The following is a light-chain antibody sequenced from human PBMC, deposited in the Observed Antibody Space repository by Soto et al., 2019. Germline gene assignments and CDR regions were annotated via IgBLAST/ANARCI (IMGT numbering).Light chain of an antibody. V-gene: IGLV2-14*03. CDR1: SSDVGGYNY. J-gene: IGLJ3*02. Sequence: QSVLTQPASVSGSPGQSIIISCTGTSSDVGGYNYVSWYQQHPGKAPRLLIYDVTRRPSGVSNRFSASKSGNTASLTISGLQAEDEADYYCTSYTSTSAPGVFGGGTQLTVL. CDR2: DVT. CDR3: TSYTSTSAPGV.